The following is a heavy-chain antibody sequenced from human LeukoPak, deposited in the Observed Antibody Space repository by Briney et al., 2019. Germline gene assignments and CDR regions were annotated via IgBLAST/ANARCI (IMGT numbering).Heavy chain of an antibody. V-gene: IGHV3-13*04. D-gene: IGHD3-10*01. CDR1: GFTFSSYD. CDR3: ARGQITMVRGVTSWFDP. CDR2: IGTAGDT. Sequence: GGSLRLSCAASGFTFSSYDMHWVRQATGKGLEWVSAIGTAGDTYYPGSVKGRFTISRENAKNSLYLQMNSLRAGDTAVYYCARGQITMVRGVTSWFDPWGQGTLVTVSP. J-gene: IGHJ5*02.